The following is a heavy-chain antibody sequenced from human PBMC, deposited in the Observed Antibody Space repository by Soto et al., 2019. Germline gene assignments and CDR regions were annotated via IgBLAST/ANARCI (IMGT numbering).Heavy chain of an antibody. CDR1: GDSVSSNSAA. Sequence: SQTLSLTCAISGDSVSSNSAAWNWIRQSPSRGLEWLGRTYYRSKWYNEYAVSVKSRITIKPDTSKNQFSLQLNSVIPEDTAVHYCPGMQDGALAYLGPGSLVTVSS. CDR2: TYYRSKWYN. J-gene: IGHJ4*02. D-gene: IGHD1-26*01. V-gene: IGHV6-1*01. CDR3: PGMQDGALAY.